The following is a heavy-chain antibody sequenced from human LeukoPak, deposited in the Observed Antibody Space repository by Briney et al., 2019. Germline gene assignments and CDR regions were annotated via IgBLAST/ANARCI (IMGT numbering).Heavy chain of an antibody. CDR2: MNPNSGNT. V-gene: IGHV1-8*01. CDR3: ARAGSTVAYYYMDV. CDR1: GYTFTSYD. Sequence: ASVKVSCKASGYTFTSYDINWVRQATGQGLEWMGWMNPNSGNTGYAQKFQGRVTMTRNTSISTAYMELSSLRSEDTAVYYCARAGSTVAYYYMDVWGKGTTVTISS. D-gene: IGHD4-23*01. J-gene: IGHJ6*03.